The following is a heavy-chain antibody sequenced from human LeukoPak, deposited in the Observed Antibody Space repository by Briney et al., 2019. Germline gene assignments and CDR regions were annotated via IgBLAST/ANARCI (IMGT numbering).Heavy chain of an antibody. CDR2: INHSGST. D-gene: IGHD1-1*01. Sequence: SETLSLTCAVSGDSISSGGYSWSWIRQTPGKGLEWIGEINHSGSTNYNPSLKSRVTISVDTSKNQFSLKLSSVTAADTAVYYCARHQNWNEDYWGQGTLVTVSS. V-gene: IGHV4-30-2*01. CDR3: ARHQNWNEDY. CDR1: GDSISSGGYS. J-gene: IGHJ4*02.